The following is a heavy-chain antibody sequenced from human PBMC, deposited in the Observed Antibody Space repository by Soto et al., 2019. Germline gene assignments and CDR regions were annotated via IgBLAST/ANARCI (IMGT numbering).Heavy chain of an antibody. CDR1: GGSSSSGGYS. CDR3: ARLIVEMATIGIDDAFDI. V-gene: IGHV4-30-2*01. Sequence: QLQLQESGSGLVKPSQTLSLTCAVSGGSSSSGGYSWSWIRQPPGKGLEWNGYIYHSGSTYYNPWIKIRVTISVDRSKNQFSLKLSSVAAADTAVYYCARLIVEMATIGIDDAFDIWGQGTMVTVSS. J-gene: IGHJ3*02. CDR2: IYHSGST. D-gene: IGHD5-12*01.